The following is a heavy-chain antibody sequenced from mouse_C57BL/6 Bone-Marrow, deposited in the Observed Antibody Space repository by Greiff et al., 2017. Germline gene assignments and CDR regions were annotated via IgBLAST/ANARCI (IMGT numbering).Heavy chain of an antibody. CDR3: AIEENYYGSSFYYAMDY. D-gene: IGHD1-1*01. CDR1: GYTFTSYW. J-gene: IGHJ4*01. CDR2: IPPSDSDT. V-gene: IGHV1-74*01. Sequence: QVQLQQPGAELVKPGASVKVSCKASGYTFTSYWMHWVKQRPGQGLEWIGRIPPSDSDTNYNQKFEGKATLNVDKSSSTAYMQLSSLTSEDSAVYYWAIEENYYGSSFYYAMDYWGQGTSVTVSS.